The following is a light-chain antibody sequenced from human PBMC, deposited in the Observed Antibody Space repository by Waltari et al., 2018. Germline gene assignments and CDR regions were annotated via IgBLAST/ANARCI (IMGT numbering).Light chain of an antibody. J-gene: IGLJ2*01. CDR1: NIGSKS. CDR2: DDS. Sequence: SYVLPQPPSVSVAPGRTARITCGGNNIGSKSVHWYQQKPGQAPVVVVHDDSDRPSGIPERFSGSNSGNTATLTISRVEDGDEADYYCQVWDSYSDQSVVFGGGTKLTVL. V-gene: IGLV3-21*03. CDR3: QVWDSYSDQSVV.